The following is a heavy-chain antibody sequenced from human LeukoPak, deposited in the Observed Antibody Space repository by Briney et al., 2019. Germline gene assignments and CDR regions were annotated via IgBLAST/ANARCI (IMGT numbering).Heavy chain of an antibody. CDR1: GGSISSYY. V-gene: IGHV4-59*08. Sequence: SETLSLTCTVSGGSISSYYWSWIRQPPGKGLEWIGYIYYSGNTNYNPSLKSRVTISVDTSKNQFSLKLSSVTAADTAVYYCARGYGDFDYWDQGTLVTVSS. D-gene: IGHD4-17*01. J-gene: IGHJ4*02. CDR2: IYYSGNT. CDR3: ARGYGDFDY.